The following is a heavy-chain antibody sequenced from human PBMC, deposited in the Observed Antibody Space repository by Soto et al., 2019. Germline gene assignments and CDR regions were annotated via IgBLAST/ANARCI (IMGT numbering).Heavy chain of an antibody. J-gene: IGHJ4*02. Sequence: PGWSLRLCCAASGVTVCSYAMSGVRKAQGKGLEWVSVISSRGGSTYYADSVKGRFTISRDNSKNTLYLQMNSLRAEDTAVYYCAKDLPDPGYYWGQGTLVTVSS. V-gene: IGHV3-23*01. CDR2: ISSRGGST. CDR3: AKDLPDPGYY. CDR1: GVTVCSYA.